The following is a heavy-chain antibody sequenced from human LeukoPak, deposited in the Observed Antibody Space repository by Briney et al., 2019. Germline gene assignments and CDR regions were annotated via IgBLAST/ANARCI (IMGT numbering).Heavy chain of an antibody. CDR3: ARDTDGSLDY. CDR1: GFTFTNSW. Sequence: SGGSLRLSCAASGFTFTNSWMAWVRQAPGKGLEWVANIKQDGSTKHYADSLKGRFTISRDNPKNSLYLQMNSLRADDTAAYYCARDTDGSLDYWGPGILFTVAS. J-gene: IGHJ4*01. V-gene: IGHV3-7*01. D-gene: IGHD1-26*01. CDR2: IKQDGSTK.